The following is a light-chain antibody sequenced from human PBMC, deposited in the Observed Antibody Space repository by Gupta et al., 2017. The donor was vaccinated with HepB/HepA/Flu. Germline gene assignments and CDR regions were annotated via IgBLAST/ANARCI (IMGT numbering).Light chain of an antibody. CDR3: HQYDTYPWT. V-gene: IGKV1-5*03. J-gene: IGKJ1*01. CDR1: QSISTW. CDR2: KAS. Sequence: DIQMTQSPSTLSASVGDRVTITCRASQSISTWLAWYQHKPGKAPNLLIYKASSLEGGVPSRFSGSGSGTXFTLTIXSLQPDDFATYYCHQYDTYPWTFGXGTKVEIK.